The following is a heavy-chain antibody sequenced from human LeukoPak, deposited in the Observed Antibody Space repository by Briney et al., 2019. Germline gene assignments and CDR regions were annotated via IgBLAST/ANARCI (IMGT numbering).Heavy chain of an antibody. V-gene: IGHV4-34*01. CDR1: GGSFSCYY. CDR2: INPSGST. CDR3: ARVSREPDY. Sequence: KASETLSLTCAVYGGSFSCYYWSWIRQPPGKGLEWIGEINPSGSTNYNPSLKSRVTISVDTSKNQFSLKLSSVTAADTAVYYCARVSREPDYWGQGTLVTVSS. J-gene: IGHJ4*02. D-gene: IGHD1-14*01.